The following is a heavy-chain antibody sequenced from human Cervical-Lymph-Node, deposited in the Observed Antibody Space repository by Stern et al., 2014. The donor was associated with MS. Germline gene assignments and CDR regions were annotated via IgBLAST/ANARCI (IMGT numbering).Heavy chain of an antibody. V-gene: IGHV1-69*01. CDR3: AREGIPGAGGTFDN. CDR2: IIPIFATT. J-gene: IGHJ4*02. Sequence: MHLVESGAEVKKPGSSVKVSCNVSGGTFSSYTLNWVRQAPGQGLEWMGGIIPIFATTNYPQRFQGKVTITADGSTSTTYLEVSSLTSEDTAVYYCAREGIPGAGGTFDNWGQGTLVIVSS. D-gene: IGHD1-26*01. CDR1: GGTFSSYT.